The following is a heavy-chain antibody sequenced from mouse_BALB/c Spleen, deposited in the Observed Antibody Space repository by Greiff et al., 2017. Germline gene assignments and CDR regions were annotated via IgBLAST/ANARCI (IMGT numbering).Heavy chain of an antibody. CDR2: ISDGGSYT. CDR1: GFTFSDYY. V-gene: IGHV5-4*02. CDR3: ARDDYYAMDY. Sequence: EVKLVESGGGLVKPGGSLKLSCAASGFTFSDYYMYWVRQTPEKRLEWVATISDGGSYTYYPDSVKGRFTISRDNAKNNLYLQMSSLKSEDTAMYYCARDDYYAMDYWGQGTSVTVSS. J-gene: IGHJ4*01.